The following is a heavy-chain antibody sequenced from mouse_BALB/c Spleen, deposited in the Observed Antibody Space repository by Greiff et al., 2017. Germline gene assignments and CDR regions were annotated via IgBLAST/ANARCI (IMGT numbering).Heavy chain of an antibody. CDR2: ISYSGST. CDR3: ARWLLRDYAMDY. V-gene: IGHV3-8*02. D-gene: IGHD2-3*01. J-gene: IGHJ4*01. CDR1: GDSITSGY. Sequence: EVKVEESGPSLVKPSQTLSLTCSVTGDSITSGYWNWIRKFPGNKLEYMGYISYSGSTYYNPSLKSRISITRDTSKNQYYLQLNSVTTEDTATYYCARWLLRDYAMDYWGQGTSVTVSS.